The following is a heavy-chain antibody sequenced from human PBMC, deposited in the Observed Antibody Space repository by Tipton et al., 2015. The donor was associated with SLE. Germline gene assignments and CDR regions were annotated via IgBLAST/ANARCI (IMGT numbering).Heavy chain of an antibody. Sequence: TLSLTCTVSGGSISSSSYYWGWIRQPPGKGLEWIGSIYYSGSTYYNPSLKSRVTISVDTSKNQFSLKLSSVTAADTAVYFCARVGLSGSIAYYFDSWGQGTLVTVSS. D-gene: IGHD3-22*01. CDR3: ARVGLSGSIAYYFDS. V-gene: IGHV4-39*01. CDR1: GGSISSSSYY. J-gene: IGHJ4*02. CDR2: IYYSGST.